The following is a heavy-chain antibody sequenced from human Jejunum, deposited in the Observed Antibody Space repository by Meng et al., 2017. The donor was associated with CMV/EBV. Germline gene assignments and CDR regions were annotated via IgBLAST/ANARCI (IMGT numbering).Heavy chain of an antibody. Sequence: YSRKGVRQAPGKGLEWVSFISSSSSNRYYADSVKGRFTISRDDAKNSLYLQMNSLGAEDTAVYYCGKTPRDCSSTSSCYYYGMDVWGQGTTVTVSS. CDR2: ISSSSSNR. CDR1: YS. D-gene: IGHD2-2*01. V-gene: IGHV3-21*01. J-gene: IGHJ6*02. CDR3: GKTPRDCSSTSSCYYYGMDV.